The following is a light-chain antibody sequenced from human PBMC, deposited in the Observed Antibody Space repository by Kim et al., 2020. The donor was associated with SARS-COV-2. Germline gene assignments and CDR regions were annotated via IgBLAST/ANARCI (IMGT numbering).Light chain of an antibody. J-gene: IGLJ3*02. CDR2: DVT. Sequence: QSALTQPASVSGSPGQSITISCTGTSSDVGAYDYVSWYQQRPGKAPKLLIYDVTDRPSGISNRFSGSKSGNTASLTISGLQAEDEADYYCTSFTTTAIWVFGGGTQLTVL. V-gene: IGLV2-14*03. CDR3: TSFTTTAIWV. CDR1: SSDVGAYDY.